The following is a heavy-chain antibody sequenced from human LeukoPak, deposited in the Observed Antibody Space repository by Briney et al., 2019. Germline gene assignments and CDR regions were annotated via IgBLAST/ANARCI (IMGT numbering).Heavy chain of an antibody. V-gene: IGHV4-4*07. J-gene: IGHJ6*02. CDR2: IYTSGST. Sequence: SETLTLTCTVSGGSISSYYWSWIRQPAGKGLEWIGRIYTSGSTNYNPSLKGRVTMSVDTSKNQFSLKLGSVTAADTAVYYCARSKGIAAAGSYYYYYGMDVWGQGTTVTVSS. CDR3: ARSKGIAAAGSYYYYYGMDV. CDR1: GGSISSYY. D-gene: IGHD6-13*01.